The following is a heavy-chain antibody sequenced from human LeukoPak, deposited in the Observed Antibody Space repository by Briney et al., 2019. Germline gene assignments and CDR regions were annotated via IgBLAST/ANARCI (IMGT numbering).Heavy chain of an antibody. V-gene: IGHV6-1*01. Sequence: PSQTLSLTCAISGDSVSRYRADWNWLRQSPSRGFEWVGRTYFMSKCYHNFEVSVASRITINPATSKNQFSLQLNSVTPKDTAMYYCARSGVRDYCDCWGLGTLVTVSS. CDR3: ARSGVRDYCDC. CDR1: GDSVSRYRAD. CDR2: TYFMSKCYH. J-gene: IGHJ4*02. D-gene: IGHD2-8*01.